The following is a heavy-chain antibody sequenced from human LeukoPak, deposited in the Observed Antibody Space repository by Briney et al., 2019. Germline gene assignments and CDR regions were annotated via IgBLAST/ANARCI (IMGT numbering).Heavy chain of an antibody. CDR3: ARVRELSFDY. J-gene: IGHJ4*02. V-gene: IGHV3-74*01. D-gene: IGHD3-16*02. CDR2: INPDGTVT. Sequence: PGGSLRLSCAASGFTFNNYWMHWVRQAPGKGLVWVSPINPDGTVTTYADSVKGRFTISRDNSKNTLYLQMKSLRAEDTAIYYCARVRELSFDYWGQGTLVTVSS. CDR1: GFTFNNYW.